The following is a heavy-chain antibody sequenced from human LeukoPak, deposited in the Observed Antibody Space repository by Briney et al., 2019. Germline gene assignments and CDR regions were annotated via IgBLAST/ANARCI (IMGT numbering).Heavy chain of an antibody. V-gene: IGHV3-30*04. Sequence: GGSLRLSCAASGFTFSSYVMHWVRQAPGKGLEWVAIISYDGSNEYYADSVKGRFTISRDNSKNTLYLQMNSLRAADTAVYYCARDKSPRSSSWYFDNWGQGILVTVSS. CDR1: GFTFSSYV. D-gene: IGHD6-13*01. J-gene: IGHJ4*02. CDR3: ARDKSPRSSSWYFDN. CDR2: ISYDGSNE.